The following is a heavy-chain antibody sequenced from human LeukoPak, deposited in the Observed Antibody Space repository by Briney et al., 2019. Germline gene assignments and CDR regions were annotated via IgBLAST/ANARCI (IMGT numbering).Heavy chain of an antibody. J-gene: IGHJ4*02. Sequence: GGSLRLSCVASGFTFSSYAMHWVRQAPGRGLEWVAVISYDGTNKYHANSVKGRFTISRDDSKNTLYLQMNSLRAEDTAVYYCARYGSIVTAGTFDYWGQGTLVTVSS. CDR1: GFTFSSYA. V-gene: IGHV3-30-3*02. CDR3: ARYGSIVTAGTFDY. D-gene: IGHD6-13*01. CDR2: ISYDGTNK.